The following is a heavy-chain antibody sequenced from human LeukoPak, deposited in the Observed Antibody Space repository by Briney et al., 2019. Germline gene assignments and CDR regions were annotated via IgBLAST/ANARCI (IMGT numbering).Heavy chain of an antibody. Sequence: GGSLRLSCAASGFTFDDYGMTWVRQVPGKGLEWVSGINWNGDSTGYADSTKGRFTISRDNAKNSLYLQMNSLRVEDTAVYFCTVDTDYFEGLGFPRPALNDYWGQGTLVTVSS. CDR1: GFTFDDYG. CDR2: INWNGDST. D-gene: IGHD3-22*01. J-gene: IGHJ4*02. CDR3: TVDTDYFEGLGFPRPALNDY. V-gene: IGHV3-20*04.